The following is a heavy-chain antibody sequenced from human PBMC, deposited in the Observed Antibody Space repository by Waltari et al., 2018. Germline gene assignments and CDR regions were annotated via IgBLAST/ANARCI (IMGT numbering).Heavy chain of an antibody. CDR3: ARVQSGGSTLFDY. CDR2: INHSGST. Sequence: QVQLQQWGAGLLKPSETLSLTCAVYGGSFSGYYWSWIRQPPGKGLEWIGEINHSGSTNYNPSLKSRVTISVDTSKNQFSLKLSSVTAADTAVYYCARVQSGGSTLFDYWGQGTLVTVSS. CDR1: GGSFSGYY. V-gene: IGHV4-34*01. D-gene: IGHD2-15*01. J-gene: IGHJ4*02.